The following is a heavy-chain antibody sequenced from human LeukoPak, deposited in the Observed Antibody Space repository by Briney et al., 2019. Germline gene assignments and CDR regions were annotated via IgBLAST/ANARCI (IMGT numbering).Heavy chain of an antibody. V-gene: IGHV4-38-2*02. CDR2: IHHSGNT. CDR1: GYSISSGYY. Sequence: SETLSLTCTVSGYSISSGYYWGWIRQPPGKGLEWIGSIHHSGNTYYNPSLKSRVTISVDTSKNQFSLKLSSVTAADTAVYYCARAKMESSWSLRYYYMDDWGKGTTVTVSS. CDR3: ARAKMESSWSLRYYYMDD. J-gene: IGHJ6*03. D-gene: IGHD6-13*01.